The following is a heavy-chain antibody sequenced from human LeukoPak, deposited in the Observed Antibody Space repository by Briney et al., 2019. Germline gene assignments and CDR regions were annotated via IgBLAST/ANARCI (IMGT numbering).Heavy chain of an antibody. CDR1: GGSISSYY. J-gene: IGHJ4*02. CDR2: IYYSGNT. D-gene: IGHD3/OR15-3a*01. Sequence: SETLSLTCTVSGGSISSYYWSWIRQPPGKGLEWIGYIYYSGNTNYNPSLKSRVTVSVDTSKNQLSLKLSSVTAADTAVYYCARRLDGGRPFDYWGQGTLVTVSS. CDR3: ARRLDGGRPFDY. V-gene: IGHV4-59*08.